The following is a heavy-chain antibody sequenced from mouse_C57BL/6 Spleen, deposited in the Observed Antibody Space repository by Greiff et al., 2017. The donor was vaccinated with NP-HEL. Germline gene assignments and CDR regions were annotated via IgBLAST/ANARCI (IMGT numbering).Heavy chain of an antibody. CDR2: FHPYNDDT. CDR3: AIIYYDYDAAPYYAMDY. Sequence: QVQLQQSGAELVKPGASVKMSCKASGYTFTTYPIEWMKQNHGKSLEWIGNFHPYNDDTKYNEKFKGKATLTVEKSSSTVYLELSRLTSDDSAVYYCAIIYYDYDAAPYYAMDYWGQGTSVTVSS. J-gene: IGHJ4*01. V-gene: IGHV1-47*01. CDR1: GYTFTTYP. D-gene: IGHD2-4*01.